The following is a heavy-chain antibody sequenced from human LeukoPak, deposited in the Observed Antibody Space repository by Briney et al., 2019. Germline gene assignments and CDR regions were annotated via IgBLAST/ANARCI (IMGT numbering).Heavy chain of an antibody. CDR2: ISSSSSTI. CDR3: ARAGRRFGELKLKRWFDP. D-gene: IGHD3-10*01. CDR1: GFTFSSYE. Sequence: GGSLRLSCAASGFTFSSYEMNWVRQAPGKGLEWVSYISSSSSTIYYADSVKGRFTISRDNAKNSLYLQMNSLRAEDTAVYYCARAGRRFGELKLKRWFDPWGQGTLVTVSS. J-gene: IGHJ5*02. V-gene: IGHV3-48*03.